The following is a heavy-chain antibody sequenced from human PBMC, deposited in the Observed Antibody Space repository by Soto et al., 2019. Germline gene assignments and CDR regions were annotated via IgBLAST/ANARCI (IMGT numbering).Heavy chain of an antibody. D-gene: IGHD2-21*02. CDR3: ERQRASVVTQAYFDV. Sequence: SETLSLTCTVTGDSISSRSYYWGWIRQPPGKGLEWIGSIYYSGSTYNNPSLRSRVSMSIDTSKDQFSLKLKSVTAADTALYLCERQRASVVTQAYFDVWRQVALVTVTS. CDR1: GDSISSRSYY. CDR2: IYYSGST. V-gene: IGHV4-39*01. J-gene: IGHJ4*02.